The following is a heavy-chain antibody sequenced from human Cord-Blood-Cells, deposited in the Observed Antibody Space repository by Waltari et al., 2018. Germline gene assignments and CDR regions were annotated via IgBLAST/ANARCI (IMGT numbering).Heavy chain of an antibody. CDR2: IWYDGSNK. V-gene: IGHV3-33*01. D-gene: IGHD6-13*01. CDR1: GFTFSSYG. J-gene: IGHJ3*02. CDR3: ARGLAAAGAFDI. Sequence: QVQLVESGGGVVQPGRSQRLSCAASGFTFSSYGMHWVRQAPGKGLEWVAVIWYDGSNKYYADSVKGRFTISRDNSKNTLYLQMNSLRAEDTAVYYCARGLAAAGAFDIWGQGTMVTVSS.